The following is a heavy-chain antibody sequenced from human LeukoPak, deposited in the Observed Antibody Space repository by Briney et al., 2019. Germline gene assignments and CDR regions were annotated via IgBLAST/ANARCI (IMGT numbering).Heavy chain of an antibody. V-gene: IGHV3-30*02. CDR1: GFTFSSFG. D-gene: IGHD6-13*01. CDR2: IRYDGIAI. J-gene: IGHJ5*02. CDR3: ARTSYSSSWYVGLSGLISVAEGFDP. Sequence: GGSLRLSCAASGFTFSSFGMNWVRQAPGKGLEWVTFIRYDGIAIQYADSVKGRFTISRDNSKNIVFLQMNSLRAEDTAVYYCARTSYSSSWYVGLSGLISVAEGFDPWGQGTLVTVSS.